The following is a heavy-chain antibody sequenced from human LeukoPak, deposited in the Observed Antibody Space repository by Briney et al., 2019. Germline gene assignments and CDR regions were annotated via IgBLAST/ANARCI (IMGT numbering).Heavy chain of an antibody. CDR1: GFTFSSYS. V-gene: IGHV3-53*01. J-gene: IGHJ4*02. D-gene: IGHD4-23*01. Sequence: QPGGSLRLSCAASGFTFSSYSMNWVRQAPGKGLEWVSVIYSGGSTYYADSVKGRFTISRDNPKNTLYLQMNSLRAEDTAVYYCATGRWDFDYWGQGTLVTVSS. CDR3: ATGRWDFDY. CDR2: IYSGGST.